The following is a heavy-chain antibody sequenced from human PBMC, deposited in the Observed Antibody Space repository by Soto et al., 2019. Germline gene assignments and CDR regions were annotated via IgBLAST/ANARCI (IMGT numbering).Heavy chain of an antibody. CDR3: TTYYYDSSGYFY. CDR1: GFTFSNAW. J-gene: IGHJ4*02. D-gene: IGHD3-22*01. Sequence: EVQLVESGGGLVKPGGSLRLSCAASGFTFSNAWMSWVRQAPGKGLEWVGRIISKTDGGTTDYAAPVKGRFTISRDDSKNTLYLQMNSLKTEDTAVYYRTTYYYDSSGYFYWGQGTLVTVSS. V-gene: IGHV3-15*01. CDR2: IISKTDGGTT.